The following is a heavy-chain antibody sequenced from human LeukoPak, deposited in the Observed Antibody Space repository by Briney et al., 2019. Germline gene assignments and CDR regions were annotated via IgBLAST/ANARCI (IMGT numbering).Heavy chain of an antibody. CDR2: IYFSGST. V-gene: IGHV4-59*01. D-gene: IGHD4-17*01. Sequence: KTSETLSLTCTVSGGSMSSYYWSWIRQPPGKGLEWLGYIYFSGSTNYNPSLQSRVTISVDTSKNQFSLKLSSVTAADTAVYYCARDNGDYGDYWGQGTLVTVSS. CDR1: GGSMSSYY. CDR3: ARDNGDYGDY. J-gene: IGHJ4*02.